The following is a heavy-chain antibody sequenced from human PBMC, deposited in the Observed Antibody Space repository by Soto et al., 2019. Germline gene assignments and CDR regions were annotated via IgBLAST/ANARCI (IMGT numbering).Heavy chain of an antibody. CDR3: ASGYCSTGICNFQH. CDR2: VWHDGRNT. J-gene: IGHJ1*01. D-gene: IGHD2-2*01. CDR1: GFTFSSYG. V-gene: IGHV3-33*03. Sequence: QVQLVESGGGVVQPGRSLRLSSAASGFTFSSYGMHCVRQGPGKGLDWVAVVWHDGRNTFYADSVKGRFTISRDNSKNTVFLKLSTLRAEDTGLYYWASGYCSTGICNFQHWGQGTLVTVSS.